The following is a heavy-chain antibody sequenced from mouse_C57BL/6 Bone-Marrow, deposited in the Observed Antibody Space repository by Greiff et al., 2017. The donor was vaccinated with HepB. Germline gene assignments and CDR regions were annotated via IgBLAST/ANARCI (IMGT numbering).Heavy chain of an antibody. CDR3: AGGELRLQFAY. CDR2: IDPSDSYT. D-gene: IGHD3-2*02. J-gene: IGHJ3*01. CDR1: GYTFTSYW. Sequence: QVQLQQPGAELVMPGASVKLSCKASGYTFTSYWMHWVKQRPGQGLEWIGEIDPSDSYTNYNQKFKGKSTLTVDKSSSTAYMQLSSLTSEDSAVYYCAGGELRLQFAYWGQGTLVTVSA. V-gene: IGHV1-69*01.